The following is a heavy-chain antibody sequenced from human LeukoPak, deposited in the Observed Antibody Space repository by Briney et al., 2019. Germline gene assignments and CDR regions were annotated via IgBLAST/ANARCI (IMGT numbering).Heavy chain of an antibody. J-gene: IGHJ6*02. V-gene: IGHV4-4*02. CDR1: GGSISSSNW. Sequence: SETLSLTCAVSGGSISSSNWWSWVRQPPGKGLGWIGEIYHSGSTNYNPSLKSRVTKSVDKPKNQFSLKLSSVTAADTAVYYCARTYYYDSSGYYRYYYYGMDVWGQGTTVTVSS. D-gene: IGHD3-22*01. CDR2: IYHSGST. CDR3: ARTYYYDSSGYYRYYYYGMDV.